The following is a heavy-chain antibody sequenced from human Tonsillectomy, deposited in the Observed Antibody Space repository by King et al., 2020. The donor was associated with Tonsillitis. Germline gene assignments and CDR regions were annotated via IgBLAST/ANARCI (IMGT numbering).Heavy chain of an antibody. Sequence: QLVQSGGGVVQPGRSLRLSCAASGFTFSSYGMHWVRQAPGKGLEWVAVIWYDGSNKYNVDSCKGRFTISRDNSKNTLYLQMNSLRAEDTAVYYCARRGVTTSSYYYYMDVWGNGTTVTVSS. V-gene: IGHV3-33*08. D-gene: IGHD4-17*01. J-gene: IGHJ6*03. CDR2: IWYDGSNK. CDR3: ARRGVTTSSYYYYMDV. CDR1: GFTFSSYG.